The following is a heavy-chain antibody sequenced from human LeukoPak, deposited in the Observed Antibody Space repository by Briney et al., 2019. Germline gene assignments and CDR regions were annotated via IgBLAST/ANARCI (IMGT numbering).Heavy chain of an antibody. J-gene: IGHJ3*01. CDR2: ISASRGNT. Sequence: GGSLRLSCAASGFTFSNFAMRWVRQTPGKGLQWVSSISASRGNTYYADSVKGRFTISRDNSNNLLHLQMNSLRAEDSALYYCAKDLGNTVFGVVIPLRGAFDVWGQGTMVTVS. D-gene: IGHD3-3*01. CDR3: AKDLGNTVFGVVIPLRGAFDV. CDR1: GFTFSNFA. V-gene: IGHV3-23*01.